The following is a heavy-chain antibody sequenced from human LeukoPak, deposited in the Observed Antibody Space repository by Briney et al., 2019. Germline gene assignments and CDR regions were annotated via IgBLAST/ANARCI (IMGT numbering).Heavy chain of an antibody. CDR2: IIPILGIA. J-gene: IGHJ4*02. CDR3: ARESERGYSGYEDFDY. Sequence: SVKVSCKASGYTFSSYVLSWVRQAPGQGLEWMGRIIPILGIANYAQKFQGRVTITADKSTSTAYMELSSLRSEDTAVYYCARESERGYSGYEDFDYWGQGTLVTVSS. CDR1: GYTFSSYV. V-gene: IGHV1-69*04. D-gene: IGHD5-12*01.